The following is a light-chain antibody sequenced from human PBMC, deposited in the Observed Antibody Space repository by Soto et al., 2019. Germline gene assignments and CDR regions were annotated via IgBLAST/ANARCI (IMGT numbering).Light chain of an antibody. CDR3: QKYNSATLT. Sequence: DIQMTQSPSSLSASIGDRVTITCRASQGISNYLAWYQQKPGQVPKLLIYVASTLQSGVPSRFSGRGSGTDFSLTISSLQPEDVAAYYCQKYNSATLTFGGGTQVDIK. CDR1: QGISNY. V-gene: IGKV1-27*01. CDR2: VAS. J-gene: IGKJ4*01.